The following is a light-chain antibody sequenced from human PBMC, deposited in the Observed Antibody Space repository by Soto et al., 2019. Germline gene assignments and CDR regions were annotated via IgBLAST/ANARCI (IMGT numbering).Light chain of an antibody. CDR1: QSVSSY. J-gene: IGKJ3*01. CDR2: DAS. V-gene: IGKV3-11*01. CDR3: QQRSNWPPPFT. Sequence: EIVLTQSPATLSLSPGERATLSCRASQSVSSYLAWYQQKPGQAPRLLIHDASNRATGIPARFSGSGSGTDFTLTISSLEPEDFAVYYCQQRSNWPPPFTFGPGTKVDIK.